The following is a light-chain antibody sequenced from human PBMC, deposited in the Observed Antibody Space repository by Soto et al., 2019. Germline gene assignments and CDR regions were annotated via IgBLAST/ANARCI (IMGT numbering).Light chain of an antibody. CDR2: AAS. CDR3: QQSYSTPYT. CDR1: QSISSY. V-gene: IGKV1-39*01. Sequence: DIQMTQSPSSLSASVGDRVTIACRASQSISSYLNWYQQKPGKAPKLLIYAASSLQSGVPSRFSGSGSGTDFTLTISSLQPEDFETYYCQQSYSTPYTFGRGTKVEIX. J-gene: IGKJ2*01.